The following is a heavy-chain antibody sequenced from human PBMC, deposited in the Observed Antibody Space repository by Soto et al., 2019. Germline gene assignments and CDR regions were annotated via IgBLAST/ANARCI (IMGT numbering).Heavy chain of an antibody. J-gene: IGHJ4*02. CDR3: ASISYYYDSSGYFLFDY. D-gene: IGHD3-22*01. CDR1: GGSISSSSYY. Sequence: SETLSLTCTVSGGSISSSSYYWGWIRQPPGKGLEWIGSIYYSGSTYYNPSLKSRVTISVDTSKNQFSLKLSSVTAADTAVYYCASISYYYDSSGYFLFDYWGQGTLVTVSS. CDR2: IYYSGST. V-gene: IGHV4-39*01.